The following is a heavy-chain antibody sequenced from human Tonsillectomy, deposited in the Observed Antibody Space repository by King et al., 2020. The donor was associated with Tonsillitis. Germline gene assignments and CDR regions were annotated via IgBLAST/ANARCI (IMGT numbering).Heavy chain of an antibody. CDR3: ARGITMFED. Sequence: QLVQSGAEVKKPGASVKVSCKASGYTFTSYYMHWVRQAPGQGLEWMGIINPSVGSTSSEQKFQGGVTMTRDTSTSTAYMELSSLRSEDTAVYYCARGITMFEDWGQGTLVTVSS. CDR1: GYTFTSYY. V-gene: IGHV1-46*03. J-gene: IGHJ4*02. D-gene: IGHD3-10*02. CDR2: INPSVGST.